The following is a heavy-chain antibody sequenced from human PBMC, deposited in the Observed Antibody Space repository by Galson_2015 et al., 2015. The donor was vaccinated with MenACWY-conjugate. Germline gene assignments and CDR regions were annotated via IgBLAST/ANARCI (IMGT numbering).Heavy chain of an antibody. V-gene: IGHV3-23*01. CDR1: GFTFSTDA. Sequence: SLRISCAASGFTFSTDAMSWVRQAPAQGLEWVSTITGSGGSTYYADSLKGRFTISRDNSKNTLYLQMKSLRAEDPAVYYCAKAAYTSSWYQDAFDYWGQGSLVTVSS. J-gene: IGHJ4*02. CDR2: ITGSGGST. D-gene: IGHD6-13*01. CDR3: AKAAYTSSWYQDAFDY.